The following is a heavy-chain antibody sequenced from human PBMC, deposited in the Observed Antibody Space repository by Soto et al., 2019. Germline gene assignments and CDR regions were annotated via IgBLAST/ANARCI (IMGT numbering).Heavy chain of an antibody. CDR2: ISTSGTT. CDR3: AREAGPDRWFDP. V-gene: IGHV4-4*07. Sequence: SETVSLTCTVSGASISSYFWTWIRQPAGKGLDWIGRISTSGTTNYNPSLKSRVTMSVDTSKNHFSLNLSSVTAADTAVYYCAREAGPDRWFDPWGQGTLVTVSS. J-gene: IGHJ5*02. CDR1: GASISSYF. D-gene: IGHD6-19*01.